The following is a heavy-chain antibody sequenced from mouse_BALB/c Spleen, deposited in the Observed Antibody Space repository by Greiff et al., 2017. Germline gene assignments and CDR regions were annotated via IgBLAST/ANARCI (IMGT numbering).Heavy chain of an antibody. D-gene: IGHD2-3*01. CDR3: TRWLLSYWYFDV. Sequence: VQLVESGAELVRPGASVTLSCKASGYTFTDYEMHWVKQTPVHGLEWIGAIDPETGGTAYNQKFKGKATLTADKSSSTAYMELRSLTSEDSAVYYCTRWLLSYWYFDVWGAGTTVTVSS. CDR1: GYTFTDYE. J-gene: IGHJ1*01. V-gene: IGHV1-15*01. CDR2: IDPETGGT.